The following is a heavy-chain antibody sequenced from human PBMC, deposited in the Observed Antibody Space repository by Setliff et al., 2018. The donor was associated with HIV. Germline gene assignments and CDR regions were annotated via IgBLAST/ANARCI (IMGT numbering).Heavy chain of an antibody. CDR1: GGSISSSSYY. J-gene: IGHJ4*02. CDR2: IYYSGST. CDR3: ARHGDDMGADYFDL. Sequence: PSETLSLTCTVSGGSISSSSYYWGWIRQPPGKGLEWIGSIYYSGSTHYNPSLKSRVTISVDTTKNQFSLKLSSVTAADTAVYYCARHGDDMGADYFDLWGLGILVTVSS. V-gene: IGHV4-39*01. D-gene: IGHD1-1*01.